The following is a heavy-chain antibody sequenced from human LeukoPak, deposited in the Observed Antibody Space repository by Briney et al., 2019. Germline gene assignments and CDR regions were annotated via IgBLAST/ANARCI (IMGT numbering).Heavy chain of an antibody. V-gene: IGHV4-61*02. Sequence: SQTLSLTCTVSGGSISSGSYYWSWLRQPAGRGLEWIGRIYTSGSTNYNPSLKSRVTISVDTSKNQFSLKLSSVTAADTAVYYCARDGREGFGELLYPNWFDPWGQGTLVTVSS. CDR2: IYTSGST. CDR3: ARDGREGFGELLYPNWFDP. J-gene: IGHJ5*02. D-gene: IGHD3-10*01. CDR1: GGSISSGSYY.